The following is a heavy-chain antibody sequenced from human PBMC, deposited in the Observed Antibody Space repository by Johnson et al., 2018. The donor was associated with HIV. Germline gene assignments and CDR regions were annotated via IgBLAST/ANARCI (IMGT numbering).Heavy chain of an antibody. CDR1: GFTFSTYA. Sequence: VQLVESGGGVVQPGRSLRLSCAASGFTFSTYAMSWVRQAPGKGLEWVSGINSDGSSTSYADSVKGRFTISRDNAKNTLYLQMNSLRAEDTAVYYCARDRRLADAFDIWGQGTMVTVSS. D-gene: IGHD5-12*01. V-gene: IGHV3-74*01. CDR2: INSDGSST. CDR3: ARDRRLADAFDI. J-gene: IGHJ3*02.